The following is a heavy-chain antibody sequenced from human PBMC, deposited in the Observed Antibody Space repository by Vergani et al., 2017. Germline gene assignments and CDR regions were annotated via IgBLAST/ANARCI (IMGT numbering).Heavy chain of an antibody. CDR1: GFTLGDYA. V-gene: IGHV3-49*04. Sequence: EVHLVESGGGLVQPGRSLRLSCSGSGFTLGDYAMTWVRQAPGKGLEWVAFIWSKPYGGTTEYAASVKGRCTISRDDSKRIAYLQMSSRKADDTAVYYCTRHRLDATYASFDYWGQGTLVTVSP. CDR2: IWSKPYGGTT. D-gene: IGHD2-2*01. CDR3: TRHRLDATYASFDY. J-gene: IGHJ4*02.